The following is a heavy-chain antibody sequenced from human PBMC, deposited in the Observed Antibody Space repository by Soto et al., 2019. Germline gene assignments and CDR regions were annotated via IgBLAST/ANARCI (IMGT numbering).Heavy chain of an antibody. CDR2: ISGSGGST. V-gene: IGHV3-23*01. D-gene: IGHD1-1*01. J-gene: IGHJ4*02. CDR1: GFTFGGYA. Sequence: GGSQRLSCGASGFTFGGYAVSWVRQAPGKGLEWVSAISGSGGSTYYADSVKGRFTISRDNSKNTLYLQMNSLRAEDTAVYYCAKVRGTSWPYYFDYWGQGTLVTVSS. CDR3: AKVRGTSWPYYFDY.